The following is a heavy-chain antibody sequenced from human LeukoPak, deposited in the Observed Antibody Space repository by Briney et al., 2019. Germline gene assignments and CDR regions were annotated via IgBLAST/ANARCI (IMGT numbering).Heavy chain of an antibody. CDR1: GSSFTSYW. J-gene: IGHJ3*02. CDR2: IYPGDSDT. Sequence: PAASLKISYTGSGSSFTSYWIGWLRPLPGKGLERMWIIYPGDSDTRYSTSFQGQVTITAEKSINTAYLQWSSLKASDTAMYYYARSHTFGDGFYAFDIWGQGTMVTVSS. D-gene: IGHD5-24*01. V-gene: IGHV5-51*01. CDR3: ARSHTFGDGFYAFDI.